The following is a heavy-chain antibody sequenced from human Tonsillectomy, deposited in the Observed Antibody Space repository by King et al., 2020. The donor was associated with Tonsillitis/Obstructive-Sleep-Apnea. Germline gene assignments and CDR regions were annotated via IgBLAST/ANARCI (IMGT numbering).Heavy chain of an antibody. J-gene: IGHJ6*03. CDR1: GYSFATYW. V-gene: IGHV5-51*01. D-gene: IGHD2-2*02. Sequence: VQLVESGAEVKKPGESLKISCKGSGYSFATYWIGWVRQMPGKGLEWMGIIYPGDSDTRYSPSFQGQVTISADKSISTAYLQWSSLRASDTAMYYCVGLPPYCSNTTCYSDYYYSMDVWGNGTTVTVSS. CDR3: VGLPPYCSNTTCYSDYYYSMDV. CDR2: IYPGDSDT.